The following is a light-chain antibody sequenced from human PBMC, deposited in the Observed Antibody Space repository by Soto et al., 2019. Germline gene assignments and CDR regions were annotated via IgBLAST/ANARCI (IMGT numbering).Light chain of an antibody. J-gene: IGLJ1*01. Sequence: QSVLTLPASVSGSPGQSITISCTGTSSDVGAYNYVSWYQQYPGKAPKVIIFEVRKRPSGVSNRFSGSKSGDTASLTISGLQAEDEADYYRISNRRRTTLVFGTGTKVTVL. CDR2: EVR. V-gene: IGLV2-14*01. CDR3: ISNRRRTTLV. CDR1: SSDVGAYNY.